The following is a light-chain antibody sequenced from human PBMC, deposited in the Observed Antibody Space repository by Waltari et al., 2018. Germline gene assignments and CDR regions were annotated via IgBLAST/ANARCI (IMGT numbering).Light chain of an antibody. J-gene: IGLJ2*01. CDR1: SGSVSTSYY. V-gene: IGLV8-61*01. CDR2: NTN. Sequence: QTVVTQEPSFSVSPGGTVTPTCGLSSGSVSTSYYPSWYQQNPGQAPRTLIYNTNNLSSGVPARFSGCILRNKAALTITGAQADDECDYYCVLYMGRGIRVFGGGTKLTVL. CDR3: VLYMGRGIRV.